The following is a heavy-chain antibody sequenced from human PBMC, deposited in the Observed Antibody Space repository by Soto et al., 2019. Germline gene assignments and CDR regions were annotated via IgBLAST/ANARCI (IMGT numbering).Heavy chain of an antibody. V-gene: IGHV3-9*01. J-gene: IGHJ6*03. Sequence: EVQLVESGGGLAQPGRSLRLSCAASGFTFDDYAMHWVRQAPGKGLGWVSGISWNSGDIGYAESVKGRFTISRDNAKNSLYLQMNSLRVEDTAIYYCAKDTGYCRSTSCSDRGERGVWGKGTTVTVSS. D-gene: IGHD2-2*01. CDR3: AKDTGYCRSTSCSDRGERGV. CDR2: ISWNSGDI. CDR1: GFTFDDYA.